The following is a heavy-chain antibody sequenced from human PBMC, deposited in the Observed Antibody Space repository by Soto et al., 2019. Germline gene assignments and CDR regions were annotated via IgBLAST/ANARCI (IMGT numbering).Heavy chain of an antibody. CDR3: ARGVGDYYGSGSYFDY. Sequence: EVQLVESGGGLVKPGGSLRLSCAASGFTFSSYSMNWVRQAPGKGLEWVSSISSSSSYKHYGDSVKGRFTISRDNAKNSLYLQMNSLRAEDTAVYYCARGVGDYYGSGSYFDYWGQGTLVTVSS. CDR2: ISSSSSYK. J-gene: IGHJ4*02. CDR1: GFTFSSYS. V-gene: IGHV3-21*01. D-gene: IGHD3-10*01.